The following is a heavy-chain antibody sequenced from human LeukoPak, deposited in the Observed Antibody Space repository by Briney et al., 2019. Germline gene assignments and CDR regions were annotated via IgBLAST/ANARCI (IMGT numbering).Heavy chain of an antibody. V-gene: IGHV3-30*01. Sequence: GRSLRLSCAASGFTFSNYAMHWVRQAPGKGLEWVAVISYDGSNKYYADSVKGRFTISRDHSKNTLFLQMNSLRAEDTAVYYCASDSYSSSSYYFDYWGQGALVTVSS. CDR1: GFTFSNYA. J-gene: IGHJ4*02. D-gene: IGHD6-6*01. CDR3: ASDSYSSSSYYFDY. CDR2: ISYDGSNK.